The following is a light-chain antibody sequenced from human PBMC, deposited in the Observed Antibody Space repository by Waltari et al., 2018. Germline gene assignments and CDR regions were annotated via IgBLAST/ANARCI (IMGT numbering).Light chain of an antibody. Sequence: DIVLTQSPATLSLSPGERATLSCRASQSVSNFVAWYQQKPGQAPRLLIYDASNMATGIPARFSGGRSGTDFTLNISSLEPEDFAVYYCQQRGNWPLTFGGGTKVEIK. CDR1: QSVSNF. CDR3: QQRGNWPLT. J-gene: IGKJ4*01. V-gene: IGKV3-11*01. CDR2: DAS.